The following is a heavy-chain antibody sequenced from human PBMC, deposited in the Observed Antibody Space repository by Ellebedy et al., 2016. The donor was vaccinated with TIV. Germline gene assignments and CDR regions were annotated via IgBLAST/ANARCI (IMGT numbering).Heavy chain of an antibody. CDR3: ARDREPLVVYYYYGMDV. CDR2: ISYDGSNK. Sequence: PGGSLRLSCAASGFPFSSYGMHWVRQAPGKGLEWVAVISYDGSNKDYADSVKGRFTISRENSKNTLYLQMNSLRAEDTAVYYCARDREPLVVYYYYGMDVWGQGTTVTVSS. V-gene: IGHV3-30*03. CDR1: GFPFSSYG. J-gene: IGHJ6*02. D-gene: IGHD1-26*01.